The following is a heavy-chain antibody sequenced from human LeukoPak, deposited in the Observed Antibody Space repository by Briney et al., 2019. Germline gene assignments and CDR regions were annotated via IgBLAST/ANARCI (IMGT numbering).Heavy chain of an antibody. Sequence: GGSLRLSCAASGFTFSSYWMSWVRQAPGEGLEWVANIKQDGSEKYYVDSVKGRFTISRDNAKNSLYLQMNSLRAEDTAVYYCARVSGFFSYYYYYYMDVWGKGTTVTVSS. CDR3: ARVSGFFSYYYYYYMDV. D-gene: IGHD3-3*01. CDR1: GFTFSSYW. V-gene: IGHV3-7*01. J-gene: IGHJ6*03. CDR2: IKQDGSEK.